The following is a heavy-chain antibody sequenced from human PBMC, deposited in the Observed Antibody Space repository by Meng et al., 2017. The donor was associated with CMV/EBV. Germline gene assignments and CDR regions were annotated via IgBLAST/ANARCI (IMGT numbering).Heavy chain of an antibody. CDR2: INPNSGGT. Sequence: ASVKVSCKASGYTFTGYYMHWVRQAPGQGLEWMGWINPNSGGTNYAQKFQGRVTMTRDTSISTAYMELSRLRSDDTAVYYCARGVSLDCNSTSCYLGWFDPWGQGTLVTVSS. CDR1: GYTFTGYY. CDR3: ARGVSLDCNSTSCYLGWFDP. J-gene: IGHJ5*02. D-gene: IGHD2-2*01. V-gene: IGHV1-2*02.